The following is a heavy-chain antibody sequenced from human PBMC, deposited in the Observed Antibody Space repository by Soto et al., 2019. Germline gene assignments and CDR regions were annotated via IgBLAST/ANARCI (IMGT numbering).Heavy chain of an antibody. Sequence: SVKVSCKASGGTFSSYAISWVRQAPGQGPEWMGGIIPIFGTANYAQKFQGRVTITADESTSTAYMEVSSLRSEDTAVYYCARVREVTTEGLRTYFYYGMDVWGQGTTVTVSS. CDR2: IIPIFGTA. CDR1: GGTFSSYA. J-gene: IGHJ6*02. CDR3: ARVREVTTEGLRTYFYYGMDV. D-gene: IGHD4-4*01. V-gene: IGHV1-69*13.